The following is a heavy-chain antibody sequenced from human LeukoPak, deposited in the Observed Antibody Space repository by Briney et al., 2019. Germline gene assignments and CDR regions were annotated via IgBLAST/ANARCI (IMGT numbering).Heavy chain of an antibody. CDR1: GGSFSGYY. CDR2: INHSGST. D-gene: IGHD2-15*01. Sequence: PSETLSLTCAVYGGSFSGYYWSWIRQPPGKGLEWIGEINHSGSTNYNPSLKSRVTISVDTSKNQFSLKLSSVTAADTAVYYCARVDCSGGSCRIDYWGQGTLVTVSS. V-gene: IGHV4-34*01. J-gene: IGHJ4*02. CDR3: ARVDCSGGSCRIDY.